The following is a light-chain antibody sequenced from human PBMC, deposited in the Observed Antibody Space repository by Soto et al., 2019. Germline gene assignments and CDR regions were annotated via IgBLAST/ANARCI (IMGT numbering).Light chain of an antibody. J-gene: IGKJ5*01. Sequence: IQLTQSPSSLSASVGDRVTITCRASQSISNYLNWYQQIPGKAPKVLIYAASNLQSGVPSRFSGSGSGTDFTLTISSLQPEDFATYYCQQSYSTPITFGQGTRLEIK. V-gene: IGKV1-39*01. CDR2: AAS. CDR3: QQSYSTPIT. CDR1: QSISNY.